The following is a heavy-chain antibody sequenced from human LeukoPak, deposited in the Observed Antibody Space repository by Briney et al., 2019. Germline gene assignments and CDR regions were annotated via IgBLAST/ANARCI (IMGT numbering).Heavy chain of an antibody. D-gene: IGHD3-22*01. Sequence: SETLSLTCTVSGGSISTSNYYWGWIRQPPGKGLEWIGNIFYSGSTYYNPSLKSRVTISVDTSKNQFSLKLSSVTAADTAVYYCARDSSGFPRYWGQGTLVTVSS. J-gene: IGHJ4*02. V-gene: IGHV4-39*01. CDR2: IFYSGST. CDR1: GGSISTSNYY. CDR3: ARDSSGFPRY.